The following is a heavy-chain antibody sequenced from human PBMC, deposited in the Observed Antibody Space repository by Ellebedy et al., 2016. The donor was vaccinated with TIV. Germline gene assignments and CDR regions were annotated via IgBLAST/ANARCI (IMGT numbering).Heavy chain of an antibody. V-gene: IGHV4-61*01. CDR3: AGGSYTPYGMDV. Sequence: SETLSLTCTVSGGSVSSGSHYWNWIRQPPGKGLEWIGYCYYIGTTNYNPSLKSRVTISEDTSKNQFSLRLRSVTAADTAVYYCAGGSYTPYGMDVWGRGTTVIVSS. CDR2: CYYIGTT. D-gene: IGHD1-26*01. J-gene: IGHJ6*02. CDR1: GGSVSSGSHY.